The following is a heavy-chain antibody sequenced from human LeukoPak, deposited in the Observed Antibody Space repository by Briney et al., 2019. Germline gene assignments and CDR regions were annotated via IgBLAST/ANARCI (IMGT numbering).Heavy chain of an antibody. D-gene: IGHD3-22*01. CDR1: GYTFTSYG. CDR3: ARGSSLSYDSSGILRGEDY. CDR2: ISAYNGNT. V-gene: IGHV1-18*01. Sequence: ASVKVSCKASGYTFTSYGISWVRQAPGQGLERMGWISAYNGNTNYAQKLQGRVTMTTDTSTSTAYMELRSLRSDDTAVYYCARGSSLSYDSSGILRGEDYWGQGTLVTVSS. J-gene: IGHJ4*02.